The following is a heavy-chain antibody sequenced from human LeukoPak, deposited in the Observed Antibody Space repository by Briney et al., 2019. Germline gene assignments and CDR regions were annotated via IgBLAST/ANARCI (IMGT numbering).Heavy chain of an antibody. D-gene: IGHD4-11*01. CDR1: GYTFTGYY. CDR2: INPNSGGT. Sequence: ASVKVSCKASGYTFTGYYMHWVRQAPGQGHEWMGRINPNSGGTNYAQKFQGRVTMTRDTSISTAYMELSRLRSDDTAVYYCARGGLSTVTTTRASGNYYYYGMDVWGQGTTVTVSS. V-gene: IGHV1-2*06. J-gene: IGHJ6*02. CDR3: ARGGLSTVTTTRASGNYYYYGMDV.